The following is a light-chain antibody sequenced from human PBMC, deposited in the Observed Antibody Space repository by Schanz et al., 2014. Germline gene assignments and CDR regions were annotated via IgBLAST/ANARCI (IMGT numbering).Light chain of an antibody. Sequence: QSALTQPPSASGSPGQSVTISCTGTSSDVGSYNLVSWYQQHPGKAPKLLIYDVTERPSGVPDRFSGSKSGNTASLTISGLQAEDEADYYCCSYAGSSTFAVFGGGTKLTVL. J-gene: IGLJ3*02. V-gene: IGLV2-11*01. CDR1: SSDVGSYNL. CDR3: CSYAGSSTFAV. CDR2: DVT.